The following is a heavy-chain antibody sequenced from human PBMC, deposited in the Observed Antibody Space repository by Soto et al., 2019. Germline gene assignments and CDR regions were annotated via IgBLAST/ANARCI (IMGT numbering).Heavy chain of an antibody. Sequence: ASVKVSCKASGYTFNSYGISWVRHAPGKGLEWMGWISAYNGNTNYAQKLQGRVTMTTDTSTSTAYMELRSLRSDDTAVYYCARAYYYDSSGYYGCPDYWGQGTLVTVSS. CDR3: ARAYYYDSSGYYGCPDY. CDR1: GYTFNSYG. D-gene: IGHD3-22*01. V-gene: IGHV1-18*01. CDR2: ISAYNGNT. J-gene: IGHJ4*02.